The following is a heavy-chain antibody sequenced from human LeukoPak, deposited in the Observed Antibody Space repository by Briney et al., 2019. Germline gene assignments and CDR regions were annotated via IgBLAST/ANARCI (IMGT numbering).Heavy chain of an antibody. CDR1: GYTFSDYY. Sequence: GASVKVSCKASGYTFSDYYIHWVRQAPGQGLEWMGWITPNSGSTNYAQKFLGRVTLTRDTSISTASLELSSLRSDDTAVYYCARDLWYGSGSLGYWGQGTLVTVSS. CDR2: ITPNSGST. D-gene: IGHD3-10*01. V-gene: IGHV1-2*02. CDR3: ARDLWYGSGSLGY. J-gene: IGHJ4*02.